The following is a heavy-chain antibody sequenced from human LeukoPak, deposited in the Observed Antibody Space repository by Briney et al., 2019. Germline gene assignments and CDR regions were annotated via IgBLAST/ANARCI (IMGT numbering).Heavy chain of an antibody. CDR3: AKGGAFGY. D-gene: IGHD3-16*01. CDR1: GFTFSSYG. CDR2: ISYDGSNK. J-gene: IGHJ4*02. V-gene: IGHV3-30*18. Sequence: GGSLRLSCAASGFTFSSYGMHWVRQAPGKGLEWVAVISYDGSNKYYADSVKGRFTISRDNSENTLYLQMNSLRAEDTAVYYCAKGGAFGYWGQGTLVTVSS.